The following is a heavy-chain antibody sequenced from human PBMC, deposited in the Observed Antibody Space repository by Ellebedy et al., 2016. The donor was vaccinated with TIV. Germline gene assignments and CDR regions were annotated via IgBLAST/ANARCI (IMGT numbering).Heavy chain of an antibody. J-gene: IGHJ3*02. CDR1: GFTFSNYW. Sequence: PGGSLTLSCAASGFTFSNYWMNWVRQAPGKGLEWVANINHDGSEQYYVDSVKGRFTISRDNAKNSLYLQMNSLGAEDTAVYYCAGDGYTGSYYANGSFDIWGQGTMVTVSS. CDR3: AGDGYTGSYYANGSFDI. V-gene: IGHV3-7*01. CDR2: INHDGSEQ. D-gene: IGHD1-26*01.